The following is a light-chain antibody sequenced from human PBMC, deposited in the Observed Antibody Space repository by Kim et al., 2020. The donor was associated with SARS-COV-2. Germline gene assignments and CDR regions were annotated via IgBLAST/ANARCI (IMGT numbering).Light chain of an antibody. V-gene: IGKV3-15*01. CDR1: QSLGSD. Sequence: PGERATRSVRASQSLGSDLAWYQQKPGQPPRLLICGTSTRAPGIPARFSVSESGTDVTRTISALQSEDFAVYYGQHYKDWPPPCTIGQGTKVDIK. J-gene: IGKJ1*01. CDR3: QHYKDWPPPCT. CDR2: GTS.